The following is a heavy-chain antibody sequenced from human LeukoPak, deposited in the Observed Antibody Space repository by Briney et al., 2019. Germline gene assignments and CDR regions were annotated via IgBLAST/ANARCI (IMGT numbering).Heavy chain of an antibody. CDR2: IYTSGST. J-gene: IGHJ3*02. V-gene: IGHV4-4*07. CDR1: GGSISSYY. D-gene: IGHD3-22*01. CDR3: ARVPSAMIVVGAFDI. Sequence: SETLSLTCTVSGGSISSYYWSWIRQPAGKGLEWIGRIYTSGSTNYNPSLKSRVTISVDTSENQFSLKLSSVTAADTAVYYCARVPSAMIVVGAFDIWGQGTMVTVSS.